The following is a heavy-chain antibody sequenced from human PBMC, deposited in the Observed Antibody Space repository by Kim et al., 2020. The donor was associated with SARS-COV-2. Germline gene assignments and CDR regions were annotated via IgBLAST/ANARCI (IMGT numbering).Heavy chain of an antibody. CDR2: IYYSGST. CDR3: ARERRYYDSSGYLLGYYYGMDV. V-gene: IGHV4-30-4*01. J-gene: IGHJ6*02. CDR1: GGSISSGDYY. Sequence: SETLSLTCTVSGGSISSGDYYWSWIRQPPGKGLEWIGYIYYSGSTYYNPSLKSRVTISVDTSKNQFSLKLSSVTAADTAVYYCARERRYYDSSGYLLGYYYGMDVWGQGTTVTVSS. D-gene: IGHD3-22*01.